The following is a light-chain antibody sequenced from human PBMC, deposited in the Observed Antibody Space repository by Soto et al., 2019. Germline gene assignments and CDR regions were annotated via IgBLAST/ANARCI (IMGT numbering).Light chain of an antibody. Sequence: IQLTQSPSSLSACVGDRVAITCRASQGIRSYLAWYQQKPGEAPKLLISIASILQSGVPSRFSGSGSGTDFVLTISSLQPEDSATYYCQQLDSMPITFGQRTRLEI. CDR2: IAS. J-gene: IGKJ5*01. V-gene: IGKV1-9*01. CDR3: QQLDSMPIT. CDR1: QGIRSY.